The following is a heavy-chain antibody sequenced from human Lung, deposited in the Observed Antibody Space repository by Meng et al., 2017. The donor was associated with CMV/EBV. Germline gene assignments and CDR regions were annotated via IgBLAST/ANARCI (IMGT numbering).Heavy chain of an antibody. CDR2: IRNDETNK. CDR3: AKDGGGNWWNTFHI. Sequence: GGSLRLXCVGSGFTFSDYGMHWVRQAPGKGLEWVTFIRNDETNKYYADSVKGRFTISRDNSKNTLHLEMNGLRPEDTAVYYCAKDGGGNWWNTFHIRGQGTRVTVSS. CDR1: GFTFSDYG. J-gene: IGHJ3*02. D-gene: IGHD2-21*01. V-gene: IGHV3-30*02.